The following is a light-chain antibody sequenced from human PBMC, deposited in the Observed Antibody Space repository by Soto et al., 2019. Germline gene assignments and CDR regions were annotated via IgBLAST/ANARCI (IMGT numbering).Light chain of an antibody. CDR1: SSDVGGYNY. J-gene: IGLJ3*02. CDR3: CSYAGSYTWV. CDR2: DVS. V-gene: IGLV2-11*01. Sequence: QSVLTQPRSVSGSPGQSVTISCTGTSSDVGGYNYVSWYQQHPGKAPKLMIYDVSKRPSGVPDRFSGSKSGNTASLTISGLAAEDEADYYCCSYAGSYTWVFGGGTKVTVL.